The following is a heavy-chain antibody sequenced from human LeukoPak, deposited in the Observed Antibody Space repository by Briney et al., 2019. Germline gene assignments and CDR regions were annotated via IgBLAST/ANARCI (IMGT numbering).Heavy chain of an antibody. CDR1: GGSFGYYY. Sequence: SETLSLTCAVYGGSFGYYYWSWIRQPPGKGLEWIGEINHSGITNYNPSLKSRVTISADTSKNQFSLKLTSVTAADTAVYYCANPARDFADSGAITWWGQGTLVTVSS. CDR2: INHSGIT. J-gene: IGHJ4*02. V-gene: IGHV4-34*01. CDR3: ANPARDFADSGAITW. D-gene: IGHD4-17*01.